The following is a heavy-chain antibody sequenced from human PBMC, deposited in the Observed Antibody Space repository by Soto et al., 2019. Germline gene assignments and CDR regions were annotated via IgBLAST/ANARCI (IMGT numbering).Heavy chain of an antibody. D-gene: IGHD3-3*01. V-gene: IGHV3-74*01. CDR1: GFTFSNYW. CDR2: INSDGSTT. J-gene: IGHJ6*02. CDR3: ARIDFWSGMDV. Sequence: EVQLVESGGGLLQPGGSLRLSCAASGFTFSNYWMNWVRQAPGKGLVWVSRINSDGSTTNYADSVKGRFTISRDNVKNTLHLQMNSLRADDTAVYYCARIDFWSGMDVWGQGTTVTVSS.